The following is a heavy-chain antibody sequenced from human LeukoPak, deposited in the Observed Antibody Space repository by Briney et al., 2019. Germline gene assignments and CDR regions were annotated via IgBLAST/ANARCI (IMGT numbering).Heavy chain of an antibody. CDR2: ISGSGGST. Sequence: GGSLRLSCAASGFTFSSYAMSWVRQAPGKGLEWVSAISGSGGSTYYADSVKGRFTISRDNSKNTLYLQMNSLRAEDTAVYYCAKKMGSYGGNSVGAFDIWGQGTMVTVSS. J-gene: IGHJ3*02. CDR3: AKKMGSYGGNSVGAFDI. CDR1: GFTFSSYA. V-gene: IGHV3-23*01. D-gene: IGHD4-23*01.